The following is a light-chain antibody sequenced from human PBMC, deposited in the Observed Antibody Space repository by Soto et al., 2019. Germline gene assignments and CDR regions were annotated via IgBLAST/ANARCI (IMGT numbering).Light chain of an antibody. CDR2: YDD. J-gene: IGLJ2*01. Sequence: QSVLTQPPSVSEAPRQRVTIPCSGSSSNIGNNAVNWYQQLPGKAPKLLIYYDDLLPSGVSDRFSGSKSGTSASLAISGLQSEEEADYYCAAWDDSLNGVVFGGGTKVTVL. CDR1: SSNIGNNA. V-gene: IGLV1-36*01. CDR3: AAWDDSLNGVV.